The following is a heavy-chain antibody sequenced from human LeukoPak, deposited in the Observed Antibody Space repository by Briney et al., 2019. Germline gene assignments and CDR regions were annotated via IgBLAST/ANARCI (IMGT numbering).Heavy chain of an antibody. V-gene: IGHV3-30*02. CDR2: IRYDGSSK. D-gene: IGHD4-17*01. J-gene: IGHJ4*02. CDR1: GFTFSSYG. Sequence: PGRSLRLSCAASGFTFSSYGMHWVRQAPGKGLEWVAFIRYDGSSKYYADSVKGRFTISRDNSKNTLYLQMNSLRAEDTAVYYCAKDWANGLWVTRGYYFDYWGQGTLVTVSS. CDR3: AKDWANGLWVTRGYYFDY.